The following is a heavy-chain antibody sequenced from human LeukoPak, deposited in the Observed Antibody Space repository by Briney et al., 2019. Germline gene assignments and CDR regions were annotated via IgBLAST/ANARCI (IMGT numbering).Heavy chain of an antibody. CDR2: ISSSSSYI. CDR1: GFTFSSYS. V-gene: IGHV3-21*01. Sequence: GGSLRLSCAASGFTFSSYSMNWVRQAPGKGLEWVSSISSSSSYIYYADSVKGRFTISRDNAKNSLYLQMNSLRAEDTAVYYCARDQLTEWELLNYYNGMDVWGQGTTVTISS. J-gene: IGHJ6*02. CDR3: ARDQLTEWELLNYYNGMDV. D-gene: IGHD1-26*01.